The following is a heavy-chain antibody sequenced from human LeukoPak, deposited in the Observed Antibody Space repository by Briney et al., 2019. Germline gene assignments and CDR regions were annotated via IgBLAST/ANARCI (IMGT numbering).Heavy chain of an antibody. CDR2: INHSGST. Sequence: PSETLSLTCAVYGGSFSGYYWSWIRQPPGKGLEWIGEINHSGSTNYNPSLKSRVTISVDTSKNQFSLKLSSVTAADTAVYYCARESGYSYSYYYMDVWGKGTTVTVSS. D-gene: IGHD5-18*01. V-gene: IGHV4-34*01. CDR1: GGSFSGYY. CDR3: ARESGYSYSYYYMDV. J-gene: IGHJ6*03.